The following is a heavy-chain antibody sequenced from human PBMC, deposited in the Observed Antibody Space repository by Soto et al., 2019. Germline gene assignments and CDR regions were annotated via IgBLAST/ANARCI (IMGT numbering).Heavy chain of an antibody. CDR1: GFTFSSYW. D-gene: IGHD6-6*01. J-gene: IGHJ4*02. CDR3: AGDMSLVFSSSLYFDY. Sequence: EVQLVESGGGLVQPGGSLRLSCAASGFTFSSYWMSWVRQAPGKGLEWVANIKQDGSEKYYVDSVKGRFTISRDNAKNSLYLPMNSLRAADTAVYYCAGDMSLVFSSSLYFDYWGQGTLVTVSS. V-gene: IGHV3-7*01. CDR2: IKQDGSEK.